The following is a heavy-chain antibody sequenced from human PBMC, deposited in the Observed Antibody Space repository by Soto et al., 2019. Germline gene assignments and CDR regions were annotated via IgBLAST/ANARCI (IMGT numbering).Heavy chain of an antibody. V-gene: IGHV3-11*01. D-gene: IGHD2-15*01. CDR2: ISSSGSTI. CDR3: AIEVMVVADRGYYFDY. Sequence: PGVSLRLSCAASGFTFSDYYMSWIRQAPGKGLEWVSYISSSGSTIYYADSVKGRFTISRDNAKNSLYLQMNSLRAEDTAVYYCAIEVMVVADRGYYFDYWGQGTLVTVSS. J-gene: IGHJ4*02. CDR1: GFTFSDYY.